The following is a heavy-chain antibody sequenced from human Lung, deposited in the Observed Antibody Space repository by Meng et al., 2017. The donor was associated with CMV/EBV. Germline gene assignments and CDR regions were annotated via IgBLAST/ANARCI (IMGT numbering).Heavy chain of an antibody. CDR3: ARRLRFLEWLLYLGWFDP. J-gene: IGHJ5*02. Sequence: SETXSLTCAVYGGSFSGYYWSWIRQPPGKGLEWIGEINHSGSTNYNPSLKSRVTISVDTSKNQFSLKLSSVTAADTAVYYCARRLRFLEWLLYLGWFDPXGQGXLVTVS. CDR1: GGSFSGYY. V-gene: IGHV4-34*01. D-gene: IGHD3-3*01. CDR2: INHSGST.